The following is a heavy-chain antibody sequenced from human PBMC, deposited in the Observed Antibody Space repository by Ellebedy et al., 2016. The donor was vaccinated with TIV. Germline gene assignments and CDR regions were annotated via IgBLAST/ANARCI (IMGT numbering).Heavy chain of an antibody. D-gene: IGHD3-9*01. CDR1: GFTFTSYA. CDR2: ISNSAMRT. Sequence: PGGSLRLSCAASGFTFTSYAMSWVRQAPGKGLEWVSTISNSAMRTYYADSVEGRFVISRDNSKKTLSLQMNSLRAEDTAVYYCARQFDQPARWGQGTLVIVSS. J-gene: IGHJ4*02. CDR3: ARQFDQPAR. V-gene: IGHV3-23*01.